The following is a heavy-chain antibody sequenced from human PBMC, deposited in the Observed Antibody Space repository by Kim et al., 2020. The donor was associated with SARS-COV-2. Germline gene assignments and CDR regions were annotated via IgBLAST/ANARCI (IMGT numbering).Heavy chain of an antibody. CDR2: ISWNSGSM. V-gene: IGHV3-9*01. D-gene: IGHD2-2*01. CDR1: GFTFDDYA. J-gene: IGHJ6*01. CDR3: AIGLCGHYGMGV. Sequence: GGSLRLSCAASGFTFDDYAMHWVRQAPGKGLECVSGISWNSGSMGYSDSVKGRFTISRDNAKNSLYLQMNSLRSEDTALCYCAIGLCGHYGMGVWLQGTTGTGSS.